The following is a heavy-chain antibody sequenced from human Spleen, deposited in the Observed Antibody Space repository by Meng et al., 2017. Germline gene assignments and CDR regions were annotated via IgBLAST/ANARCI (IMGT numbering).Heavy chain of an antibody. CDR2: IDPHSGAT. CDR1: GYTFIGYY. V-gene: IGHV1-2*06. Sequence: QGQLIQSAAEVKRPGASVKVSCKASGYTFIGYYINWVRQAPGQGLEWLGRIDPHSGATDYAQKFQGRVTLTRDTSISTAYMELSGLRSDDTAMYYCATILASYGLGWGQGTLVTVSS. J-gene: IGHJ4*02. D-gene: IGHD4-17*01. CDR3: ATILASYGLG.